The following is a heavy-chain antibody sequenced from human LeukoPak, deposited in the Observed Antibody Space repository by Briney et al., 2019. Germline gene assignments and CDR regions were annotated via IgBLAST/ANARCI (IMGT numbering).Heavy chain of an antibody. CDR2: IYYSGST. J-gene: IGHJ3*02. V-gene: IGHV4-39*01. CDR1: GGSISSSSYY. D-gene: IGHD3-16*01. CDR3: ARGGHSTAFDI. Sequence: SETLSLTCTVSGGSISSSSYYWGWIRQPPGKGLEWIGSIYYSGSTDYNPSLKSRVTISVDTSKNQFSLKLSSVTAADTAVYYCARGGHSTAFDIWGQGTMVTVSS.